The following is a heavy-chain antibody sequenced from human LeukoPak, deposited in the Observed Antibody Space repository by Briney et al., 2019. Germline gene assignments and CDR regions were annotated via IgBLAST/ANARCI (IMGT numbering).Heavy chain of an antibody. V-gene: IGHV3-23*01. CDR3: ARDPGIAARPYYFDY. J-gene: IGHJ4*02. Sequence: PGGSLRLSCVASGFTFSTYAMSWVRQAPGKGLEWVSAISGSADGTYYADSVKGRFTISRDNSKNTLYLQMSSLRVEDTAVYYCARDPGIAARPYYFDYWGQGTLVTVSS. D-gene: IGHD6-6*01. CDR1: GFTFSTYA. CDR2: ISGSADGT.